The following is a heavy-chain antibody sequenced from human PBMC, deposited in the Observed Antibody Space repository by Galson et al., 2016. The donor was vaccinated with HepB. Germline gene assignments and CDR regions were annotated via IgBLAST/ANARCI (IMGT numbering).Heavy chain of an antibody. J-gene: IGHJ4*02. CDR3: ARDPGGKFSDGSIDY. D-gene: IGHD5-24*01. CDR2: LNSDGISA. CDR1: GFTFNSHW. Sequence: SLRLSCAASGFTFNSHWMHWVRQAPGKGLVWVSRLNSDGISATYADSVKGRFTISRDNARNTLYLQMSSLRDDDTAVYYCARDPGGKFSDGSIDYWGQGTLVTVSS. V-gene: IGHV3-74*03.